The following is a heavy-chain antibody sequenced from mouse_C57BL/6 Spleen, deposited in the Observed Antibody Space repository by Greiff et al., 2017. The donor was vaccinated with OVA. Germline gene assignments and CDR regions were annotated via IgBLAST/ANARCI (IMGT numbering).Heavy chain of an antibody. CDR1: GYTFTSYW. J-gene: IGHJ4*01. CDR3: ARREITTVVAGGYYYAMDY. Sequence: QVQLQQPGAELVKPGASVKLSCKASGYTFTSYWMHWVKQRPGQGLEWIGMIHPNSGSTNYNEKFKSKATLTVDKSSSTAYMQLSSLTSEDSAVYYCARREITTVVAGGYYYAMDYWGQGTSVTVSS. V-gene: IGHV1-64*01. D-gene: IGHD1-1*01. CDR2: IHPNSGST.